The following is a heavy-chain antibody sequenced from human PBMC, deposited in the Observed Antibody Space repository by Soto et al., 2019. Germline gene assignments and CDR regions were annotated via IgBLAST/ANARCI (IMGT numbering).Heavy chain of an antibody. J-gene: IGHJ5*02. V-gene: IGHV1-3*01. D-gene: IGHD3-10*02. CDR2: INAGNGNT. Sequence: ASVKVSCKASGYTFNSHAIHWVRQAPGQRPEWLGWINAGNGNTYYSEKFEGRVTFTRDTAATTVNMELTSLTSEDTAIYYCGRDQSGIGYYVDWFDPGGQGTLVTVSS. CDR1: GYTFNSHA. CDR3: GRDQSGIGYYVDWFDP.